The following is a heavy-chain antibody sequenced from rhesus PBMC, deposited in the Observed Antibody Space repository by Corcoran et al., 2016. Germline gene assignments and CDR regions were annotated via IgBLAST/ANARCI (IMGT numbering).Heavy chain of an antibody. CDR1: GGSISSGYYY. CDR3: ARYTVAAFLFDY. V-gene: IGHV4-122*02. Sequence: QVQLQESGPGLVKPSETLSLTCAVSGGSISSGYYYWSWIRQPPGKGLEWIGYITYRSRTSYNPSLKSRVTIARDTSKNQFSLKLSSVPAADTAVYYCARYTVAAFLFDYWGQGVLVTVSS. CDR2: ITYRSRT. J-gene: IGHJ4*01. D-gene: IGHD4-29*01.